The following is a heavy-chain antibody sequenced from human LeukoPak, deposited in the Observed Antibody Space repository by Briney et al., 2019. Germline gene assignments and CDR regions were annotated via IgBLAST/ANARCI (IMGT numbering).Heavy chain of an antibody. CDR1: GYTFTDYY. CDR2: VDPADGKT. V-gene: IGHV1-69-2*01. CDR3: ATASID. Sequence: ASVKVSCKVSGYTFTDYYIHWVQQAPGKGLEWVGLVDPADGKTIYAEKFQGRVTITADTSTDTAYMELSSLRSEDTAVYYCATASIDWGQGTLVTVSS. J-gene: IGHJ4*02. D-gene: IGHD6-6*01.